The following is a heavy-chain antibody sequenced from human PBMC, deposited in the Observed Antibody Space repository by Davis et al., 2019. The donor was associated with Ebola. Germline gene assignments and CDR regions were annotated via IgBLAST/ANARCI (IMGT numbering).Heavy chain of an antibody. V-gene: IGHV5-51*01. J-gene: IGHJ4*02. D-gene: IGHD6-6*01. Sequence: GESLKISCKASGYSFTTYWIVWVRQMPGKGLECMGIIFPGDSDTRYSPSFLGQVTISADKSISTAYLQWSSLKASDTGVYYCARHSSVATREGSDYWGQGTLVTVSS. CDR2: IFPGDSDT. CDR1: GYSFTTYW. CDR3: ARHSSVATREGSDY.